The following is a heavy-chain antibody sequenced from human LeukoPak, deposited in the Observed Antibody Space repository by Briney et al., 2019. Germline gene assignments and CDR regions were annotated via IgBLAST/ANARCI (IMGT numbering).Heavy chain of an antibody. D-gene: IGHD2-21*01. Sequence: ASVKVSCKASGYTFTSYGISWVRQAPGQGLEWMGWISAYNGNTNYAQKLQGRVTMTTDTSTSTAYMELRSLRSDDTAVYYCAKFHIVVVNGYFDYWGQGTLVTVSS. V-gene: IGHV1-18*01. CDR3: AKFHIVVVNGYFDY. CDR1: GYTFTSYG. J-gene: IGHJ4*02. CDR2: ISAYNGNT.